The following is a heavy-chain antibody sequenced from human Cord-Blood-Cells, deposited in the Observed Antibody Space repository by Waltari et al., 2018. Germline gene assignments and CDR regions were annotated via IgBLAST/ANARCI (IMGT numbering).Heavy chain of an antibody. Sequence: QVQLVQSGAEGKKPGSSVTVSCKASGGTFSSYAIGWVRQAPGQGLEWMGGIIPIFGTANYAQKFQGRVTITADESTSTAYMELSSLRSEDTAVYYCARGGIAVAGTVGYYFDYWGQGTLVTVSS. J-gene: IGHJ4*02. CDR1: GGTFSSYA. CDR3: ARGGIAVAGTVGYYFDY. V-gene: IGHV1-69*01. CDR2: IIPIFGTA. D-gene: IGHD6-19*01.